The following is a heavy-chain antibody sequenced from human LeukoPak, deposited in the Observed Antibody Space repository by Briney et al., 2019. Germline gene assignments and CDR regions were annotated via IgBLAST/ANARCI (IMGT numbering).Heavy chain of an antibody. CDR1: GFTFSSYS. Sequence: GGSLRLSCAASGFTFSSYSMKWVCQAPGKGLEWVSSISGTSSYIYYADSVQGRFTVSRDNAKNSLYLQMNSLTAEDTAVYYCARGGGYCGGDCYGIDYWGQGALVTVSS. D-gene: IGHD2-21*02. V-gene: IGHV3-21*01. J-gene: IGHJ4*02. CDR2: ISGTSSYI. CDR3: ARGGGYCGGDCYGIDY.